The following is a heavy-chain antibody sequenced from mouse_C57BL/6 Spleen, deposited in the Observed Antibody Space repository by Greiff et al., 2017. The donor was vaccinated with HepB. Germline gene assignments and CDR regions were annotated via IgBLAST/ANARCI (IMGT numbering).Heavy chain of an antibody. D-gene: IGHD2-3*01. CDR3: AKGDGYPAWFAY. CDR2: ISYDGSN. Sequence: EVKLMESGPGLVKPSQSLSLTCSVTGYSITSGYYWNWFRQFPGNKLEWMGYISYDGSNNYNPSLKNRISITRDTSKNQFFLKLNSVTTEDTATYYCAKGDGYPAWFAYWGQGTLVTVSA. V-gene: IGHV3-6*01. CDR1: GYSITSGYY. J-gene: IGHJ3*01.